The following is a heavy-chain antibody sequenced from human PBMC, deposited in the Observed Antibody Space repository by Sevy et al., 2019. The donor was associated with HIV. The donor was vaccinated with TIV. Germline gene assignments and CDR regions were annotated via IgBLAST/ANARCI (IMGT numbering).Heavy chain of an antibody. CDR3: AREGSCYDTYYTPCGMDV. V-gene: IGHV3-7*01. CDR1: GFTFNSYW. Sequence: GGSLRLSCSTSGFTFNSYWLTWVRQAPGKGLEWVANINQDGSEKNYVDSVKGRFTISRDNAQKSVFLQMRALRAADRGVYYCAREGSCYDTYYTPCGMDVWGQGTTVTVSS. D-gene: IGHD5-12*01. J-gene: IGHJ6*02. CDR2: INQDGSEK.